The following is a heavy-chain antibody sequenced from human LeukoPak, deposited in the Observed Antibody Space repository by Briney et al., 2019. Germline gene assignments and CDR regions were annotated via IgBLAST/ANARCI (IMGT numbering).Heavy chain of an antibody. J-gene: IGHJ3*02. D-gene: IGHD2-2*01. Sequence: GGSLRLSCAASEFSVGSNYMTWVRQAPGKGLEWVSAISGSGGSTYYADSVKGRFTISRDNSKNTLYLQMNSLRAEDTAVYYCAKDLEVGCSSTSCFAFDIWGQGTMVTVSS. CDR1: EFSVGSNY. CDR2: ISGSGGST. V-gene: IGHV3-23*01. CDR3: AKDLEVGCSSTSCFAFDI.